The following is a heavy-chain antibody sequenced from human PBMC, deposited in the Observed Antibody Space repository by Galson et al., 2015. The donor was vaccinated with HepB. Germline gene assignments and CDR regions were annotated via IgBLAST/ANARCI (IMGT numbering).Heavy chain of an antibody. CDR2: ISYDGSNK. Sequence: SLRLSCAASGFTFSSYAMHWVRQAPGKGLEWVAVISYDGSNKYYADSVKGRFTISRDNSKNTLYLQMNSLRAEDTAVYYCARDYRYSSSWGLPDYWGQGTLVTVSS. J-gene: IGHJ4*02. V-gene: IGHV3-30-3*01. D-gene: IGHD6-13*01. CDR3: ARDYRYSSSWGLPDY. CDR1: GFTFSSYA.